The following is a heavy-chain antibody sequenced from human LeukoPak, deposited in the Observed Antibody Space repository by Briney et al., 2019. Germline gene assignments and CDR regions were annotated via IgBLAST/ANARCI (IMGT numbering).Heavy chain of an antibody. D-gene: IGHD4-17*01. J-gene: IGHJ4*02. CDR2: ISGSGGST. V-gene: IGHV3-23*01. Sequence: GGSLRLSCAASGFTFSSYAMSWVRQAPGKGLEWVSAISGSGGSTYCADSVKGRFTISRDNSKNTLYLQMNSLRAEDTAVYYCAKAYDYGDYRPPYFDYWGQGTLVTVSS. CDR3: AKAYDYGDYRPPYFDY. CDR1: GFTFSSYA.